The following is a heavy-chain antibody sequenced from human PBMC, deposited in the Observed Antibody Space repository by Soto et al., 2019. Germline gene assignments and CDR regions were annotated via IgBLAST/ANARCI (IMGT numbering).Heavy chain of an antibody. V-gene: IGHV3-7*01. CDR1: GFTFTSYW. Sequence: EVQLVESGGGLVQPGGSVRVSCADSGFTFTSYWMSWVRQAPGKGLEWVANIKEDGSAKYYLDSVKGRFTISRDNAKNSLYLQMNSLRADDTAVYYCAREDFYRSDYWGQGNLVTVSS. J-gene: IGHJ4*02. CDR3: AREDFYRSDY. CDR2: IKEDGSAK.